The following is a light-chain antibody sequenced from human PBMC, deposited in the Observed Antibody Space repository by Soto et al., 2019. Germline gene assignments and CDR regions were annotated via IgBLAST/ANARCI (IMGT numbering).Light chain of an antibody. CDR3: QSYDSRLSGYV. CDR2: ANI. V-gene: IGLV1-40*01. J-gene: IGLJ1*01. Sequence: QSVLTQSPSVSGAPGQSVTISCTGSSSNIGAGYDVHWYQQLPGTAPKLLIFANINRPSGVPDRFSGSKSGTSASLAITGLRAEDEADYYCQSYDSRLSGYVFRTGTKL. CDR1: SSNIGAGYD.